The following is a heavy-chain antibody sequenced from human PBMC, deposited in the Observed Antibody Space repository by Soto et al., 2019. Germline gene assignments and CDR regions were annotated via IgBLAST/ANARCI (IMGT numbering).Heavy chain of an antibody. D-gene: IGHD2-15*01. Sequence: EAQLVESGGGLVQPGGSLTLSCTASEISLNIYWLHWVRQAPGKGLVWFPRINPESTTITYADSVTGRFTISRDYAKDTLYLQMNGLSAEDTAIFYGTKDTCGGRDSWGQGTLVTVSS. J-gene: IGHJ4*02. CDR3: TKDTCGGRDS. CDR2: INPESTTI. V-gene: IGHV3-74*03. CDR1: EISLNIYW.